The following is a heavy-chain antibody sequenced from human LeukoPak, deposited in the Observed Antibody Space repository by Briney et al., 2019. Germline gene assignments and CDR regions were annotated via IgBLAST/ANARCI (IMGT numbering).Heavy chain of an antibody. Sequence: SETLSLTCAVYGGSFSGYYWSWIRQPPGKGLEWIGEINHSGSTNYNPSLKSRVTISVDTSKNQFSLKLSSVTAADTAVYYCARAISLRFPMDVWGKGTTVTVSS. CDR1: GGSFSGYY. CDR3: ARAISLRFPMDV. J-gene: IGHJ6*04. D-gene: IGHD3-3*01. V-gene: IGHV4-34*01. CDR2: INHSGST.